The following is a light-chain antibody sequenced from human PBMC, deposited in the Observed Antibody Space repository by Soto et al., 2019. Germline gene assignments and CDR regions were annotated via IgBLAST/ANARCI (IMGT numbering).Light chain of an antibody. CDR2: AAS. Sequence: DLQMTQSPSSLSASVGDRVTITCRASQSISSYLNWYQQKPGKAPKLLIYAASSLQSGVPSRFSGSGSGTDFTLTISSLQPEDFATYYCQQSYSQVTFGQGTKLEIK. CDR1: QSISSY. J-gene: IGKJ2*01. V-gene: IGKV1-39*01. CDR3: QQSYSQVT.